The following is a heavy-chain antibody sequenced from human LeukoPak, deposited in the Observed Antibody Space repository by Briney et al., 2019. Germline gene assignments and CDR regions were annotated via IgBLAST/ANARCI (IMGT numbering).Heavy chain of an antibody. CDR1: GFTFSDSW. J-gene: IGHJ4*02. V-gene: IGHV3-74*01. Sequence: GGSLRLSCAASGFTFSDSWMHWVRQGPGKGPEWLSRTSKDGSDTVYADSAKGRLTASRDNARNTVYLEFTNLRPDDTALYYCARGGYSGSYYRFSWGRGTLVTVAS. CDR3: ARGGYSGSYYRFS. D-gene: IGHD6-6*01. CDR2: TSKDGSDT.